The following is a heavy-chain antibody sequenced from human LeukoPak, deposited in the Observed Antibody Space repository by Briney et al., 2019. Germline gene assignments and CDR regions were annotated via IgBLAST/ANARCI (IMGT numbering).Heavy chain of an antibody. V-gene: IGHV1-2*02. CDR3: ARESLRPHILGATSRGAFDI. J-gene: IGHJ3*02. CDR2: INPNSGGT. D-gene: IGHD1-26*01. Sequence: ASVKVSCKASGYTFTGYYMHWVRQAPGQGLEWMGWINPNSGGTNYAQKFQGRVTMTRDTSISTAYMELSRLRSDDTAVYNCARESLRPHILGATSRGAFDIWGQGTMVTVSS. CDR1: GYTFTGYY.